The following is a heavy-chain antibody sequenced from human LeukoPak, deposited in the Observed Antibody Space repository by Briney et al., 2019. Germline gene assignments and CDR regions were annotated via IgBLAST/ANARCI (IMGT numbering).Heavy chain of an antibody. V-gene: IGHV1-69*04. CDR3: ARSASKYYYDSSGYSFDY. D-gene: IGHD3-22*01. CDR1: GGTFSSYA. J-gene: IGHJ4*02. Sequence: ASVKVSCEASGGTFSSYAISWVRQAPGQGLEWMGRIIPILGIANYAQKFKGRGTITADKSTSTAYIELSSLRSEDPAVYYCARSASKYYYDSSGYSFDYWGQGTLVTVSS. CDR2: IIPILGIA.